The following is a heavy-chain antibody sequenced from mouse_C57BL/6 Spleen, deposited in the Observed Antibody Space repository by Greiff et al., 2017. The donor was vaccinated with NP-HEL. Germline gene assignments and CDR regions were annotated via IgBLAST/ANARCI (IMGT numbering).Heavy chain of an antibody. J-gene: IGHJ4*01. CDR2: IDPSDSYT. Sequence: QVQLQQPGAELVKPGASVKLSCKASGYTFTSYWMQWVNQRPGQGLEWIGEIDPSDSYTNYNQKFKGKATLTVDTSSSTAYMQLSSLTSEDSAVYYCARRDYGYAMDYWGQGTSVTVSS. CDR3: ARRDYGYAMDY. CDR1: GYTFTSYW. V-gene: IGHV1-50*01. D-gene: IGHD2-4*01.